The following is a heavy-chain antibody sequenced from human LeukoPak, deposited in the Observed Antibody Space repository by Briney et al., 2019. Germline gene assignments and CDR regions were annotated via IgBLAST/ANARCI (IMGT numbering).Heavy chain of an antibody. J-gene: IGHJ6*02. CDR2: IYYSGST. CDR3: ARDRVVAYYYYGMDV. CDR1: GGSISSGDYY. Sequence: SETLSLTCTVSGGSISSGDYYWSWIRQPPGKGLEWIGYIYYSGSTYYNPSLKSRVTISVDTSKSQFSLKLSSVTAADTAVYYCARDRVVAYYYYGMDVWGQGTTVTVSS. V-gene: IGHV4-30-4*01. D-gene: IGHD3-22*01.